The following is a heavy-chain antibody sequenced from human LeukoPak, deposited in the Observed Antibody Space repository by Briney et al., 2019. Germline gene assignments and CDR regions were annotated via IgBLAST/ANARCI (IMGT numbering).Heavy chain of an antibody. Sequence: SETLSLTCSVSGGTIGGYYWNWIRQSAGKGLEWIGRIYKSGSTNYNPSLKSRVTISVDTSKNQFSLKLSSVTAADTAVYYCARRTGYYDGFDYWGQGTLVTVSS. V-gene: IGHV4-4*07. CDR2: IYKSGST. J-gene: IGHJ4*02. CDR1: GGTIGGYY. CDR3: ARRTGYYDGFDY. D-gene: IGHD3/OR15-3a*01.